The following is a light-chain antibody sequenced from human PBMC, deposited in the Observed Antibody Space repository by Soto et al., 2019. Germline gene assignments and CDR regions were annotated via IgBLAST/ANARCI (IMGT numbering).Light chain of an antibody. V-gene: IGKV1-5*03. CDR2: KAS. J-gene: IGKJ5*01. CDR1: QSISSW. CDR3: QQTNSFPIT. Sequence: DIHMTQSPSTLPASVGYRVTITCRASQSISSWLAWYQQKPGKAPKLLIYKASSLESGVPSRFSGSGSGTDFTLTINSLQPEDSATYYCQQTNSFPITFGQGTRLEIK.